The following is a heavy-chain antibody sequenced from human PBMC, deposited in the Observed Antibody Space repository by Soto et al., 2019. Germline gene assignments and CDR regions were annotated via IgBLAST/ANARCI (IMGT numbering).Heavy chain of an antibody. V-gene: IGHV2-70*11. CDR3: ARGPGSWQLGYYFDY. CDR1: GFSLSSNGMC. D-gene: IGHD6-13*01. Sequence: SGLKLGNPTQTLILTCSVCGFSLSSNGMCVSWIRQPPGKALEWLARIDWDDDKYYTTSLKTRLTISKDTSKNQVVLTMTNMDPVDTATYYCARGPGSWQLGYYFDYWGQGTLVTVSS. CDR2: IDWDDDK. J-gene: IGHJ4*02.